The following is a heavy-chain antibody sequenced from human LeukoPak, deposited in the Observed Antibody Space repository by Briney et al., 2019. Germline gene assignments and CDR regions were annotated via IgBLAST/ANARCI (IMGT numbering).Heavy chain of an antibody. V-gene: IGHV5-51*01. D-gene: IGHD1-26*01. CDR2: IYPDDSDT. CDR3: ARHHVGGSYYYCYYMDV. J-gene: IGHJ6*03. Sequence: GESLKISCKGSGYSFTSYWIGWVRQMPGKGLEWMGIIYPDDSDTRYSPSFQGQVIISADKSSSTAYLQWSSLKASDTAMYYCARHHVGGSYYYCYYMDVWGKGTTVTVSS. CDR1: GYSFTSYW.